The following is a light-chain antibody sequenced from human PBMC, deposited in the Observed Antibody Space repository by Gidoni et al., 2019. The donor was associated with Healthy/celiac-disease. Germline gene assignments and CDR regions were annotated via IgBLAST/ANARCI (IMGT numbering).Light chain of an antibody. J-gene: IGKJ3*01. CDR2: DAS. Sequence: EIVLTHSPATLSLSPGERATLSCRASQSVSSYLAWYQQKPGQAPRLLISDASNRATGIPARFSGSGSGTDFTLTISSLEPEDFAVYYCQQRSNWPLFTFGPGTKVDIK. CDR1: QSVSSY. CDR3: QQRSNWPLFT. V-gene: IGKV3-11*01.